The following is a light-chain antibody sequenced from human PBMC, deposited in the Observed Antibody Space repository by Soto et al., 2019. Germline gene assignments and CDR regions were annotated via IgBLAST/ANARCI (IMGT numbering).Light chain of an antibody. V-gene: IGLV2-14*01. CDR1: SSDVGGYIY. CDR2: EVS. CDR3: SSYNTGSSAYV. J-gene: IGLJ1*01. Sequence: QSALTQPASVSGSPGQSITISCTGTSSDVGGYIYVSWYQQHPGKAPKLVIYEVSNRPSGVSDRFPGSKSGNTASLTISGLQAEDEADYFCSSYNTGSSAYVFGSGTKVTVL.